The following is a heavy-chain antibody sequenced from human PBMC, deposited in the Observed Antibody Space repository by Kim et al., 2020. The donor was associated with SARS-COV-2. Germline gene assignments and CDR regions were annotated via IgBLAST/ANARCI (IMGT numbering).Heavy chain of an antibody. D-gene: IGHD3-3*01. CDR3: ARDPFDYYDFWSGYLGYYGLDV. CDR2: INTNTGNP. V-gene: IGHV7-4-1*02. Sequence: ASVKVSCKASGYTFTSYAMNWVRQAPGQGLEWMGWINTNTGNPTYAQGFTGRFVFSLDTSVSTAYLQISSLKAEDTAVYYCARDPFDYYDFWSGYLGYYGLDVWGQGTTVTGSS. CDR1: GYTFTSYA. J-gene: IGHJ6*02.